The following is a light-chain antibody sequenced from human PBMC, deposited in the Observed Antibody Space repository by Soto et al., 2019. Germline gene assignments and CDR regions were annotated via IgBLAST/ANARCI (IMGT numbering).Light chain of an antibody. V-gene: IGKV3-20*01. CDR3: QQYGNSPPYT. J-gene: IGKJ2*01. Sequence: VLTQSPGTLSLSPGERATLSCRASQSASDSYLGWYQQKPGQAPRLLIYETSNRATGIPDRFSGSGYGTDFTLTISRLEPEDFAVYYCQQYGNSPPYTFGQGTKLELK. CDR1: QSASDSY. CDR2: ETS.